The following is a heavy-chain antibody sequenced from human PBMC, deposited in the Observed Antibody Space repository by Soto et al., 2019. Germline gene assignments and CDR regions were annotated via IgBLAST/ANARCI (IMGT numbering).Heavy chain of an antibody. CDR2: ISVSGGST. D-gene: IGHD6-13*01. CDR1: GFTFSSYA. J-gene: IGHJ5*02. Sequence: GGSLRLSCAASGFTFSSYAMSWVPQAPGKGLEWVSAISVSGGSTYYADSVKGRFTISRDNSKNTLYLQMNSLRAEDTAVYYCAKGKSSSWPGGANWFDPWGQGT. V-gene: IGHV3-23*01. CDR3: AKGKSSSWPGGANWFDP.